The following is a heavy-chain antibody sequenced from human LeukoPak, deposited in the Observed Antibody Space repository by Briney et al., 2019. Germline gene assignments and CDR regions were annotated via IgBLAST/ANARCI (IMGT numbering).Heavy chain of an antibody. Sequence: SETLSLTCTVSGGSISSGGYYWSWIRQHPGKGLEWIGYIYYSGSAYYNPSLKSRVTISVDTSKNQFSLKLSSVTAADTAVYYCARDKLGGWYGLYYYYGMDVWGQGTTVTVSS. CDR1: GGSISSGGYY. V-gene: IGHV4-31*03. CDR2: IYYSGSA. J-gene: IGHJ6*02. CDR3: ARDKLGGWYGLYYYYGMDV. D-gene: IGHD6-19*01.